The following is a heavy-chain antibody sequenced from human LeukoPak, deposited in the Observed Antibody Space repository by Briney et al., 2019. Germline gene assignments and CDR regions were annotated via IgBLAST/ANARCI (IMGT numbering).Heavy chain of an antibody. CDR3: ASSKIAY. CDR2: ISGSSSSI. D-gene: IGHD3-16*01. Sequence: PGGSLRLSCAASGFTFSNYWMSWVRQAPGKGLEWVSSISGSSSSIYYADSVKGRFTISRDNAKNSLYLQMNSLRAEDTAVYYCASSKIAYWGQGSLVTVSS. V-gene: IGHV3-21*01. CDR1: GFTFSNYW. J-gene: IGHJ1*01.